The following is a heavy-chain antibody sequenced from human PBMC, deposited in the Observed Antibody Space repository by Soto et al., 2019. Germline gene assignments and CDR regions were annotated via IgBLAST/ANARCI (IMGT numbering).Heavy chain of an antibody. Sequence: GESLKISCQGSGYSFTSYWISWVRQMPGKGLEWMGRIDPSDSYTNYSPSFQGHVTISADKSISTAYLQWSSLKASDTAMYYCASLSYSSSSGYYYYGMDVWGQGTTVTVSS. D-gene: IGHD6-6*01. CDR2: IDPSDSYT. J-gene: IGHJ6*02. V-gene: IGHV5-10-1*01. CDR1: GYSFTSYW. CDR3: ASLSYSSSSGYYYYGMDV.